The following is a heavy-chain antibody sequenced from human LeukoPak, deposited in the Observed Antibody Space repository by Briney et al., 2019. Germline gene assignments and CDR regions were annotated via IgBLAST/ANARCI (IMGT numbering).Heavy chain of an antibody. Sequence: GASVKVSCKASGYTFSNYYIHWVRQAPGQGLEWMGIINPSGGSTSYAQKFQGRVTMTRDTSTSTVYMVLSSLRSEDTAVYYCARALAGSSPFDYWGQGTLVTVSS. CDR1: GYTFSNYY. V-gene: IGHV1-46*01. CDR3: ARALAGSSPFDY. CDR2: INPSGGST. J-gene: IGHJ4*02. D-gene: IGHD6-13*01.